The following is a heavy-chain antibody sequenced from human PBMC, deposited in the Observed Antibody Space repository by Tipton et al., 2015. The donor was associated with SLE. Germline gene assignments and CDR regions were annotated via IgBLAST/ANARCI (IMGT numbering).Heavy chain of an antibody. CDR2: IYYSGST. CDR1: GGSISSYY. CDR3: ARQPLGTVAGLDY. J-gene: IGHJ4*02. Sequence: TLSLTCTVSGGSISSYYWSWIRQPPGKGLEWIGYIYYSGSTNYNPSLKSRVTISVDTSKSQFSLKLSSVTAADTAVYYCARQPLGTVAGLDYWGQGTLVTVSS. V-gene: IGHV4-59*07. D-gene: IGHD6-19*01.